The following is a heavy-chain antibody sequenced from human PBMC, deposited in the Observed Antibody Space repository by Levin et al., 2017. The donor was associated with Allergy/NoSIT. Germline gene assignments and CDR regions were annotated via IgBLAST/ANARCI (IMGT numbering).Heavy chain of an antibody. J-gene: IGHJ5*02. D-gene: IGHD1-26*01. CDR1: GGSINNAIW. Sequence: SQTLSLTCAVSGGSINNAIWWSWVRQPPGKGMEWIGEIFHSGNINYNPSLRSRVSISIDRSKNHFPLNLNSVTAADTAMYYCAGRGLGWFDPWGQGTLVSVSS. V-gene: IGHV4-4*02. CDR3: AGRGLGWFDP. CDR2: IFHSGNI.